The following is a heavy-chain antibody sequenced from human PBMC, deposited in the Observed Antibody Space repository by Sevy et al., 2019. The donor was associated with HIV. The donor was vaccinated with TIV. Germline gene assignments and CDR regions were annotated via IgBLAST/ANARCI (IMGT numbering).Heavy chain of an antibody. CDR3: ARGKKGIVVVPAAPSWFDP. J-gene: IGHJ5*02. V-gene: IGHV4-34*01. CDR2: VNHSGST. Sequence: QSQTLSLTCAVYGGSFSGYYWSWIRQPPGKGLEWIGEVNHSGSTNYNPSLKSRVTISVDTSKNQFSLKLSSVTAADTAVYYCARGKKGIVVVPAAPSWFDPWGQGTLVTVSS. CDR1: GGSFSGYY. D-gene: IGHD2-2*01.